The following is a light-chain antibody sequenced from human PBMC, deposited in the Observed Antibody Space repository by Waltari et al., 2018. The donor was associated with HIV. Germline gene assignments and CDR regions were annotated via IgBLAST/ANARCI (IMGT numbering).Light chain of an antibody. CDR1: SGDIGSFDY. CDR2: DVT. V-gene: IGLV2-14*03. CDR3: CSYSDSGTIL. Sequence: SALTQPASVSGSPGQSITISCLGASGDIGSFDYVSWYQQHPDKAPKLILYDVTYRPSGVSGRFSGSRSGSMASLTISGLQPEDEADYFCCSYSDSGTILFGGGTRVTVL. J-gene: IGLJ2*01.